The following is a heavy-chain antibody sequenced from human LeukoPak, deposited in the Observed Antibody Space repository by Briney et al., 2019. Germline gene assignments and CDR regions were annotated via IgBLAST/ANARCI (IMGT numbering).Heavy chain of an antibody. Sequence: PSETLSLTCAVYGGSFSPYYWIWIRQTPTQELEWIGEINHSGSTNYNPSLKSRVTISVDTSKNQFYLSLTSLTAADTAVYYCARRRWSSSSVIGYWGRGTRVTVSP. CDR1: GGSFSPYY. J-gene: IGHJ4*02. V-gene: IGHV4-34*01. D-gene: IGHD6-6*01. CDR3: ARRRWSSSSVIGY. CDR2: INHSGST.